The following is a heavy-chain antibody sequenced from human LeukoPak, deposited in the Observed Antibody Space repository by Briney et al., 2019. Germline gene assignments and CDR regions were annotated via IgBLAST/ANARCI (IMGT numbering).Heavy chain of an antibody. CDR2: IYYSGST. CDR1: GESISGFY. V-gene: IGHV4-59*01. D-gene: IGHD2-21*01. CDR3: ARGVVIAPQTFDY. J-gene: IGHJ4*02. Sequence: PSETLSLTCTVSGESISGFYWTWIRQPPGKGLEWIGYIYYSGSTNYNPSLKSRVTISVDTSKNQFSLKLSSVAAADTAVYYCARGVVIAPQTFDYWGQGTLVTASS.